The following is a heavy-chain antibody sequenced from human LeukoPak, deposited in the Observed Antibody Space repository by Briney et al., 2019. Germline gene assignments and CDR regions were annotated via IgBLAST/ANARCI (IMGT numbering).Heavy chain of an antibody. CDR2: IYTSGST. CDR1: GGSISTYY. CDR3: ARHVSAFDI. V-gene: IGHV4-4*09. D-gene: IGHD3-10*02. J-gene: IGHJ3*02. Sequence: SETLSLTCAVSGGSISTYYWSWIRQPPGKGLEWIGYIYTSGSTNYNPSLKSRVTISVDTSKNQFSLKLSSVTAADTAVHYCARHVSAFDIWGQGTMVTVSS.